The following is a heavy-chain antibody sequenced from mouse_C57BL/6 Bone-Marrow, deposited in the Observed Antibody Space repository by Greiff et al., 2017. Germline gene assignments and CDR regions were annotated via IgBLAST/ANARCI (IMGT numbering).Heavy chain of an antibody. J-gene: IGHJ3*01. D-gene: IGHD3-3*01. Sequence: QVQLQQPGAELVKPGASVKVSCKASGYTFTSYWMHWVKQRPGQGLEWIGRIHPSASDTNYNQKFKGKATLTVDKSSSTAYMQLSSLTSEDSAVYYCAIWGKGPWFAYWGQGTLVTVSA. V-gene: IGHV1-74*01. CDR3: AIWGKGPWFAY. CDR2: IHPSASDT. CDR1: GYTFTSYW.